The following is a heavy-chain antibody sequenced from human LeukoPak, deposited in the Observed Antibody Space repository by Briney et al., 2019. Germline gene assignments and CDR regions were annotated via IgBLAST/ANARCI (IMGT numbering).Heavy chain of an antibody. CDR1: GYTFTGYY. V-gene: IGHV1-2*02. J-gene: IGHJ2*01. CDR3: ARDWEYDYVWGSYRSDWYFDL. Sequence: ASVKVSCKASGYTFTGYYMHWVRQAPGQGLEWMGWINPNSGGTNYAQKFQGRATMTRDTSISTAYMELSRLRSDDTAVYYCARDWEYDYVWGSYRSDWYFDLWGRGTLVTVSS. CDR2: INPNSGGT. D-gene: IGHD3-16*02.